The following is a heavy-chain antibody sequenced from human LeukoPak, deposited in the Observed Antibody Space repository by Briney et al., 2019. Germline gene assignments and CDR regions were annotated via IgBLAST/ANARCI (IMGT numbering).Heavy chain of an antibody. CDR3: ARGKNPTTVTTMGYGYFDY. D-gene: IGHD4-17*01. CDR2: ISPSGGST. CDR1: GYTFTSNY. J-gene: IGHJ4*02. V-gene: IGHV1-46*01. Sequence: ASVKVSCKAFGYTFTSNYMHWVRQAPGQGPEWMGVISPSGGSTTYAQKFQGRVTLTRDMSTSTAYMELRSLRSDDTAVYYCARGKNPTTVTTMGYGYFDYWGQGTLVTVSS.